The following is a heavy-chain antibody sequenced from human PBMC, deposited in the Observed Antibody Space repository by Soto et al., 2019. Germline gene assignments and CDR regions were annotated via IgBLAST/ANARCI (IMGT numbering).Heavy chain of an antibody. CDR3: AREGGIAVAGTRTFDY. CDR1: GGSISSSSYY. J-gene: IGHJ4*02. V-gene: IGHV4-39*02. CDR2: IYYSGST. D-gene: IGHD6-19*01. Sequence: VSGGSISSSSYYWGWIRQPPGKGLEWIGSIYYSGSTCYNPSLKSRVTISVDTSKNQFSLKLSSVTAADTAVYYCAREGGIAVAGTRTFDYWGQGTLVTVSS.